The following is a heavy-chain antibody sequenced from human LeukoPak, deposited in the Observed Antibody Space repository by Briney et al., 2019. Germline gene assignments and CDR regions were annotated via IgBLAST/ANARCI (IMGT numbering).Heavy chain of an antibody. CDR3: ARQEYCSGASCYTWFDP. Sequence: GESLKISCKGSGYSINNYWIAWVRQMPGKGLEWMGIIYPADSDIRYSPSFQGQVTISADKSISTAYLQWDSLKASDTAMYYCARQEYCSGASCYTWFDPWGQGTLVTVSS. D-gene: IGHD2-15*01. J-gene: IGHJ5*02. CDR2: IYPADSDI. V-gene: IGHV5-51*01. CDR1: GYSINNYW.